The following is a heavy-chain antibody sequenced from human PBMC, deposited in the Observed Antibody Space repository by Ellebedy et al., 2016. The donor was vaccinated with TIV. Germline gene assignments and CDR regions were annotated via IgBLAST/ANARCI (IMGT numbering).Heavy chain of an antibody. Sequence: GESLKISCAASGFTFTYYGMHWVRQPPGKALLSVSRINSDGTYITYADSVKGRFTISKDNAKNTLYLQMDSLKAEDTAVYYCVSAFSSLAAAEDWGQGTLVTVSS. V-gene: IGHV3-74*01. J-gene: IGHJ4*02. CDR3: VSAFSSLAAAED. CDR2: INSDGTYI. D-gene: IGHD6-13*01. CDR1: GFTFTYYG.